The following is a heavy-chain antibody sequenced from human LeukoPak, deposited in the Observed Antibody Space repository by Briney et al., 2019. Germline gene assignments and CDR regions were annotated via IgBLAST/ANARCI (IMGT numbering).Heavy chain of an antibody. D-gene: IGHD1-26*01. CDR1: GGSISSSVYN. V-gene: IGHV4-31*03. CDR2: IYYSGST. J-gene: IGHJ5*02. Sequence: SETLSLTCTVSGGSISSSVYNWIWIRQHKGKGLEWIGYIYYSGSTYYNPSLKSRVSISVDTSKNQFSLRLSSVTAAETAVYYCARDNGLGRGGVDPWGQGTLVTVSS. CDR3: ARDNGLGRGGVDP.